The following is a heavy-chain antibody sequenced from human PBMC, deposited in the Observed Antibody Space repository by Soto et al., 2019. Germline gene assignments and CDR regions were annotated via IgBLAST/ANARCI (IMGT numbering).Heavy chain of an antibody. V-gene: IGHV1-69*01. CDR3: GSPRYYYGSGSDAFDI. J-gene: IGHJ3*02. CDR2: IIPIFGTA. CDR1: GGTFSSYA. D-gene: IGHD3-10*01. Sequence: QVQLVQSGAEVKKPGSSVKVSCKASGGTFSSYAISWVRQAPGQGLEWMGGIIPIFGTANYAQKFQGRVTITADESTSTAYMELSSLRSEDTAVYYCGSPRYYYGSGSDAFDIWGQGTMVTVSS.